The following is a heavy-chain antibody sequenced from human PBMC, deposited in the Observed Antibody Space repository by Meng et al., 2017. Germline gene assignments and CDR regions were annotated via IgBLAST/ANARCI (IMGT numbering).Heavy chain of an antibody. D-gene: IGHD2-15*01. J-gene: IGHJ4*02. CDR1: GYTLTELS. V-gene: IGHV1-24*01. Sequence: ASVKVSCKVSGYTLTELSMHWVRQAPGKGLEWMGGFDPEDGETIYAQKFQGRVTMTEDTSTDTAYMELSSLRSEDTAVYYCATDRYCSGGSCYRVRYFDYWGQGSLVTAPQ. CDR3: ATDRYCSGGSCYRVRYFDY. CDR2: FDPEDGET.